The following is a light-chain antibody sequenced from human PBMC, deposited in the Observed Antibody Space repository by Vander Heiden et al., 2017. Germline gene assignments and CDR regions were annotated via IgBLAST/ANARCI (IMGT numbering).Light chain of an antibody. CDR2: LNSDGSH. CDR3: QTWGTGMGV. J-gene: IGLJ2*01. Sequence: QLVLTQSPSASASLGASVKLTCTLSRGPSSYAIAWHQQQPEKGPRYLMKLNSDGSHSKGDGIPDRFSGSSSGAERYLTISSLQSEDEADYYWQTWGTGMGVFGGGTKLTVL. CDR1: RGPSSYA. V-gene: IGLV4-69*01.